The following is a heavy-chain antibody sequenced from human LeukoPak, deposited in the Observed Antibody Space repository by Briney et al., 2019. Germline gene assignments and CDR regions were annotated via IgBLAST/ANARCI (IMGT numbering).Heavy chain of an antibody. D-gene: IGHD6-6*01. Sequence: SETLSLTCAVYGGSFSGYYWSWLRQPPGKGLEWIGEINHSGSTNYNPSLKSRVTISVDTSKSQCSLKLSAVTAADTAVYDCASPQAARDAFDIWGQGTMVTVSS. J-gene: IGHJ3*02. CDR1: GGSFSGYY. CDR3: ASPQAARDAFDI. CDR2: INHSGST. V-gene: IGHV4-34*01.